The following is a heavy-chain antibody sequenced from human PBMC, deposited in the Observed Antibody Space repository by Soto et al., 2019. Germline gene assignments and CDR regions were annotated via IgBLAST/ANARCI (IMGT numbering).Heavy chain of an antibody. CDR1: GGSFSGYY. J-gene: IGHJ6*02. Sequence: PSETLSLACAVYGGSFSGYYWSWIRQPPGKGREWIGEINHSGSTNYNPSLKSRVTISVDTSKNQFSLKLSSVTAADTAVYYCARGALAYCSSTSCSRPLYYYYYAIDVWGQGTPVTVSS. CDR2: INHSGST. D-gene: IGHD2-2*01. V-gene: IGHV4-34*01. CDR3: ARGALAYCSSTSCSRPLYYYYYAIDV.